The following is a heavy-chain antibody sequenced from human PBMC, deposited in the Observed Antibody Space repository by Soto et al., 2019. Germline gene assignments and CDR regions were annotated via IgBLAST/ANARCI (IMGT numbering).Heavy chain of an antibody. Sequence: SETLALTCEVSGDSINNGGYSWSWIRQPPGKGLEWIGYIYHSGITSYSPSLKSRVTISADRSNNQFSLRLSSVTAADRAVYYCARGSVDTVDSSGFYEYWGQGTPVTVSS. CDR1: GDSINNGGYS. D-gene: IGHD3-22*01. CDR2: IYHSGIT. V-gene: IGHV4-30-2*01. CDR3: ARGSVDTVDSSGFYEY. J-gene: IGHJ4*02.